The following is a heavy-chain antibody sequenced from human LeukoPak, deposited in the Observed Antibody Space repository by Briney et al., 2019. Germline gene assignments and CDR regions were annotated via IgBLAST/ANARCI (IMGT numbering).Heavy chain of an antibody. D-gene: IGHD3-3*01. CDR2: IYTGDSDT. Sequence: GESLKISCKGSGYSFTSYWIGWVRQMPGKGLEWMGIIYTGDSDTRYSPSFQGQVTISADKSISTAYLQWSSLKASDTAMYYCARHGTRNYDFWSGYYSAEYFQHWGQGTLVTVSS. CDR3: ARHGTRNYDFWSGYYSAEYFQH. J-gene: IGHJ1*01. V-gene: IGHV5-51*01. CDR1: GYSFTSYW.